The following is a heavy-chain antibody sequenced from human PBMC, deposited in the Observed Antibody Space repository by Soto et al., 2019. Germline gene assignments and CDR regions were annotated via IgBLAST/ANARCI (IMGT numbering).Heavy chain of an antibody. D-gene: IGHD6-25*01. CDR3: ARDRSDSSRADSFDI. J-gene: IGHJ3*02. CDR1: GFSVSNTY. Sequence: GGSLRLSCAVSGFSVSNTYMSWVRQAPGKGLEWISVIYRGRATYYADSVRGRFTISRDDSRNTVYLQMNSLTTEDTAVYFCARDRSDSSRADSFDIWGQGTMVTVSS. V-gene: IGHV3-53*01. CDR2: IYRGRAT.